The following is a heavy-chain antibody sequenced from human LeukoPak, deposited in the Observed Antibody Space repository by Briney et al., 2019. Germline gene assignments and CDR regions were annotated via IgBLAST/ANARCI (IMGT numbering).Heavy chain of an antibody. CDR2: IGAYNGNT. D-gene: IGHD2-15*01. V-gene: IGHV1-18*01. J-gene: IGHJ4*02. CDR3: ARGPIRPRDIVVVVAATMEYYFDY. Sequence: ASVKVSCKASGYTFTSYGISWVRQAPGQGLEWMGWIGAYNGNTNYAQKLQGRVTMTTDTSTSTAYMELRSLRSDDTAVYYCARGPIRPRDIVVVVAATMEYYFDYWGQGTLVTVSS. CDR1: GYTFTSYG.